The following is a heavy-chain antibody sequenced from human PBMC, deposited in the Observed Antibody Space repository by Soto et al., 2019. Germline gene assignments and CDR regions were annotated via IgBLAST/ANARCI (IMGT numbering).Heavy chain of an antibody. Sequence: ASVKVSCKASGYALSGDVMHWVRQAPGQGLEWMGIINPSGGSTSYAQKFQGRVTMTRDTSTSTVYMELSSLRSEDTAVYYCARAPPKLRYFDWLPPQRWFDPWGQGTLVTVSS. CDR1: GYALSGDV. D-gene: IGHD3-9*01. V-gene: IGHV1-46*03. CDR3: ARAPPKLRYFDWLPPQRWFDP. J-gene: IGHJ5*01. CDR2: INPSGGST.